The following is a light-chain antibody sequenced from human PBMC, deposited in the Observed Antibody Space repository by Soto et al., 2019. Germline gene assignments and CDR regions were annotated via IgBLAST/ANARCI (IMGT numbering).Light chain of an antibody. CDR1: QTMNNF. CDR3: QQTDTKPWT. V-gene: IGKV1-39*01. CDR2: AAS. Sequence: DIQMTQSPSSLSASVGDRVTITCRASQTMNNFLNWYQQKPGKAPKLLIYAASSLQSGVPSRFSGSGLGTDFTLTITSLQPEDFASYYCQQTDTKPWTFGQGTRVEIK. J-gene: IGKJ1*01.